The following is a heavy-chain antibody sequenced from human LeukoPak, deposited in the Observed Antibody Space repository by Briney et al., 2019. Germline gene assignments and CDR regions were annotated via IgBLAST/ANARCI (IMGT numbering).Heavy chain of an antibody. CDR3: ARGPQGHYDSSGYSCHYYYYYMDV. D-gene: IGHD3-22*01. V-gene: IGHV4-34*01. Sequence: SETLSLTCAVYGGSFSGYYLSWIRQPPGKGLEWIGEINHSGSTNYNPSLKSRVTISVDTSKNQFSLKLSSVTAADTAVYYCARGPQGHYDSSGYSCHYYYYYMDVWGKGTTVTVSS. CDR1: GGSFSGYY. J-gene: IGHJ6*03. CDR2: INHSGST.